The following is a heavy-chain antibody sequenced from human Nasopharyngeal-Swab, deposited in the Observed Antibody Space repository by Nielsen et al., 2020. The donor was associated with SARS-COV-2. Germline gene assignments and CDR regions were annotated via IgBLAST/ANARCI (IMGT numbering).Heavy chain of an antibody. J-gene: IGHJ4*02. D-gene: IGHD4-17*01. CDR3: ARGIGHTVETAFDY. Sequence: GGSLRLSCAASGFRFTSYATSWVRQAPGKGLEWVSIIYSGGTRTYYADSVKGRFTISRDDSKSTLYLQLNSLRAEDTAVFYCARGIGHTVETAFDYWGQGTLVTVSS. CDR2: IYSGGTRT. CDR1: GFRFTSYA. V-gene: IGHV3-23*03.